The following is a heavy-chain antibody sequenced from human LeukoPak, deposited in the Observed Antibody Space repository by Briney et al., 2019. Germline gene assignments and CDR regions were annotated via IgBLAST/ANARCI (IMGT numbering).Heavy chain of an antibody. Sequence: PSETLSLTCTVSGGSVSSGDSYWSWIRQPAGKGLEWIGRIYTSGNTNYNPSLDSRVTISRDTSENQLSLTLTSVTAADTAVYYCARSSYDSLTGYYFLDYWGQGILVTASS. V-gene: IGHV4-61*02. CDR2: IYTSGNT. D-gene: IGHD3-9*01. J-gene: IGHJ4*02. CDR3: ARSSYDSLTGYYFLDY. CDR1: GGSVSSGDSY.